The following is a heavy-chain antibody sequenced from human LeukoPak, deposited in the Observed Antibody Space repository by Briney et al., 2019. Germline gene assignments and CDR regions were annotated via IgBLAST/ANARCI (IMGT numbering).Heavy chain of an antibody. Sequence: SETLSLTCTVSGGSISSGDYYWSWIRQPPGKGLEWIGYIYYSGSTKYNPSLKSRVTISVDASKTQFSLKLNSVTAADTAVYYCARGSRELYYFDYWGQGTLVTVSS. CDR3: ARGSRELYYFDY. D-gene: IGHD1-7*01. V-gene: IGHV4-61*08. J-gene: IGHJ4*02. CDR1: GGSISSGDYY. CDR2: IYYSGST.